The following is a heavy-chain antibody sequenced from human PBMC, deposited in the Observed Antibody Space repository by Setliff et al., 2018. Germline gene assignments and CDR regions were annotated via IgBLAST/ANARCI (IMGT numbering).Heavy chain of an antibody. CDR1: GFAFNTYW. CDR2: INGDGSVA. D-gene: IGHD2-21*01. V-gene: IGHV3-74*01. Sequence: GGSLRLSCAASGFAFNTYWMHWVRQVPGKGLVWVARINGDGSVANYADAVKGRFTISRDNAKNTLSLQMNTLKAEDTAVYYCTRDIVVFNDIDYYYSGMDFWGQGTAVTVSS. CDR3: TRDIVVFNDIDYYYSGMDF. J-gene: IGHJ6*02.